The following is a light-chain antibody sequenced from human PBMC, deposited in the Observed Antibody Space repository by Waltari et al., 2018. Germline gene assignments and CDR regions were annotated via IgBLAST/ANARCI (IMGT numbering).Light chain of an antibody. CDR2: EVS. J-gene: IGLJ2*01. CDR3: SSYAGNYNVL. Sequence: QSALTQPPSASGSPGQSVTISCTGTSSDVGGSDYVSWYQQHPGKAPTVMIYEVSKRPSGVPARFSDSKSGNTASLTVSGLQAEDEADYYCSSYAGNYNVLFGGGTKLTVL. V-gene: IGLV2-8*01. CDR1: SSDVGGSDY.